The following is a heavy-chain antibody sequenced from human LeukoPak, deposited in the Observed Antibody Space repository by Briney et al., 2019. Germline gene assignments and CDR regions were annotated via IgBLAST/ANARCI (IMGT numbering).Heavy chain of an antibody. Sequence: SETLSLTCTVSGGSISSSSYYWGWIRQPPGKGLEWIGSIHYSGSTYYNPSLKSRVTISVDTPKNQFSLKLSSVTAADTAVYYCARGRGLLSHWGVYYFDYWGQGTLVTVSS. V-gene: IGHV4-39*01. D-gene: IGHD2-21*02. CDR1: GGSISSSSYY. CDR3: ARGRGLLSHWGVYYFDY. CDR2: IHYSGST. J-gene: IGHJ4*02.